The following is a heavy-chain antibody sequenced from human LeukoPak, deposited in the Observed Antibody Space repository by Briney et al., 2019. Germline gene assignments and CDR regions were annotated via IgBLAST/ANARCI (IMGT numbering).Heavy chain of an antibody. J-gene: IGHJ4*02. CDR3: ATDPVGYCNADGCYSVDY. CDR1: GYTLTELS. V-gene: IGHV1-24*01. CDR2: IDPEHGET. D-gene: IGHD2-15*01. Sequence: GASVKVSCKVSGYTLTELSMHWVRQAPGKGLEWMGGIDPEHGETVYAQKFQGRLTMTEDTSTHTAYMELSSLRSDDTAVYYCATDPVGYCNADGCYSVDYWGQGTLVTVSS.